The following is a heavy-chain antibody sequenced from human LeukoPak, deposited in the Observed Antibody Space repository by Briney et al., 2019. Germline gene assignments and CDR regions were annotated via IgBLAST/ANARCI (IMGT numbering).Heavy chain of an antibody. D-gene: IGHD3-16*01. Sequence: GGSLRLSCAASGFTFSHYWMQWVRQAPGKGLVWVSRTNSDGSSTTYADSVKGRSTISRDNAKNTLYLQMNSLRAEDTAEYYCARVWGSDAFDIWGQGTMVTVSS. CDR1: GFTFSHYW. J-gene: IGHJ3*02. CDR2: TNSDGSST. CDR3: ARVWGSDAFDI. V-gene: IGHV3-74*01.